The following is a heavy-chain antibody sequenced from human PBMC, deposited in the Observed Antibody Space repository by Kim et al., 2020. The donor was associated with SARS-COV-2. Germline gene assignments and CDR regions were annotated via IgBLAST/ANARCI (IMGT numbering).Heavy chain of an antibody. Sequence: PSLKSRVTISVDTSKNQFSLKLSSVTAADTAVYYCARVSSESYYYYGMDVWGQGTTVTVSS. V-gene: IGHV4-59*01. D-gene: IGHD6-6*01. J-gene: IGHJ6*02. CDR3: ARVSSESYYYYGMDV.